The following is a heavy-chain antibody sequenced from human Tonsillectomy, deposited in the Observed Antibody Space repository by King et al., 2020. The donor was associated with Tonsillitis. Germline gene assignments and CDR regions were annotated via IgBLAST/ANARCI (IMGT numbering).Heavy chain of an antibody. CDR2: IYYSGST. D-gene: IGHD4-11*01. V-gene: IGHV4-59*01. Sequence: VQLQESGPGLVKPSETLSLTCTVSGGSISSYYWSWIRPPPGKGLEWIGYIYYSGSTNYNPSLKSRVTISVDTSKNQFSLKLSSVTAADTAVYYCARDAATSPYYFDYWGQGTLVTVSS. CDR1: GGSISSYY. CDR3: ARDAATSPYYFDY. J-gene: IGHJ4*02.